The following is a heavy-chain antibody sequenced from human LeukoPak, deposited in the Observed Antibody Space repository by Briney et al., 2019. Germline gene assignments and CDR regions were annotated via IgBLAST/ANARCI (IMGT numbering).Heavy chain of an antibody. Sequence: PGGSLRLSCAASGFSFSDYWMTWVRQAPGKGPEWVPNIKQDGSEIYSVDSVKGRFTISRDNAKSSLYLQMNSLRAEDTAVYYCARGHTLAYWGQGTLVTVSS. CDR3: ARGHTLAY. CDR2: IKQDGSEI. J-gene: IGHJ4*02. V-gene: IGHV3-7*04. CDR1: GFSFSDYW.